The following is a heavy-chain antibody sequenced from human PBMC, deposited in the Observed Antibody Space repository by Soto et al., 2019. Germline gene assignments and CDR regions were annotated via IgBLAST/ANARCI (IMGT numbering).Heavy chain of an antibody. V-gene: IGHV4-30-4*01. Sequence: SETLSLTCSVSGGSISGGDYHWSWIRQAPGKGLEWIGSINYSGAASYNPSLETRVTTSIDASKNQFSLKLSSVTAADTAVYYCARDTIFGYYCYGMDVWGQGTTVTVSS. CDR2: INYSGAA. J-gene: IGHJ6*02. CDR3: ARDTIFGYYCYGMDV. D-gene: IGHD3-3*01. CDR1: GGSISGGDYH.